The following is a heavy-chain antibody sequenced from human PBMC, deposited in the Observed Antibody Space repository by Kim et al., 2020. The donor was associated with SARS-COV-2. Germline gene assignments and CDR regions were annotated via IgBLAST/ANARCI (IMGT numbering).Heavy chain of an antibody. CDR1: GGSISSGGYS. V-gene: IGHV4-30-2*01. CDR3: ATHCSGGSCSVKRGAFDI. CDR2: IYHSGST. Sequence: SETLSLTCAVSGGSISSGGYSWSWIRQPPGKGLEWIGYIYHSGSTYYNPSLKSRVTISVDRSKNQFSLKLSSVTAADTAVYYCATHCSGGSCSVKRGAFDIWGQGTMVTVSS. D-gene: IGHD2-15*01. J-gene: IGHJ3*02.